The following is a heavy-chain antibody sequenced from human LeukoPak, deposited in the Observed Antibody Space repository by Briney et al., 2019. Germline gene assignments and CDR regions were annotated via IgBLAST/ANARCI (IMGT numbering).Heavy chain of an antibody. CDR1: GFSYGDYA. V-gene: IGHV3-49*04. CDR2: IRTKYYGGAA. Sequence: GGSVRLSCTTSGFSYGDYAVSWVRQAPGKGREWVSFIRTKYYGGAAEYAASVKGRFTVSRDDSKSIAYLQITSLKTEDTAVYYCTRTPGDAFHPGGYYFDYWGRGTLVTVSS. CDR3: TRTPGDAFHPGGYYFDY. J-gene: IGHJ4*02. D-gene: IGHD5-24*01.